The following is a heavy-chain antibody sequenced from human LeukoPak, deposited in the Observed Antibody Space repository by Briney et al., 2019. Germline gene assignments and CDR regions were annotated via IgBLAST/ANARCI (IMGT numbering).Heavy chain of an antibody. CDR3: AKLDRSGSYSY. J-gene: IGHJ4*02. V-gene: IGHV3-20*04. CDR2: INWNGGST. CDR1: GFTFDDYG. Sequence: GGSLRLSCAASGFTFDDYGMSWVRQAPGKGLEWVSGINWNGGSTGYADSVKGRFTISRDNSKNTLYLQMNSLRAEDTAVYYCAKLDRSGSYSYWGQGTLVTVSS. D-gene: IGHD1-26*01.